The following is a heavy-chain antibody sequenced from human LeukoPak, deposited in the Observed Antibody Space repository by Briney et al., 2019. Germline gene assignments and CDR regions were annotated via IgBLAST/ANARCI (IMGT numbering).Heavy chain of an antibody. J-gene: IGHJ5*02. V-gene: IGHV4-4*02. CDR1: GGSISSSNW. CDR3: ARAGQDETHNWFDP. Sequence: SETLSLTCAVSGGSISSSNWWSWVRQPPGKGLEWIGEIYHSGSTNYNPSLKSRVTISVDKSKNQFSLKLSSVTAADTAVYYCARAGQDETHNWFDPWGQGTLVTVSS. CDR2: IYHSGST.